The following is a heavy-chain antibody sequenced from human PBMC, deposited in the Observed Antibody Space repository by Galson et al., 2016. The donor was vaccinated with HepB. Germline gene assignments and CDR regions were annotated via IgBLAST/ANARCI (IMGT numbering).Heavy chain of an antibody. Sequence: PALVKPTQTLTLTCNFSGFSLSTTGVAVAWIRQPPGKALEWLTLIYWDDDKRYRPSLRSRLTITKDTSRNQGVLTMTNMDPVDTATYFCAHRRRFCSGTSCYLGPLDVWGQGTTVTVSS. CDR3: AHRRRFCSGTSCYLGPLDV. D-gene: IGHD2-2*01. CDR1: GFSLSTTGVA. J-gene: IGHJ6*02. CDR2: IYWDDDK. V-gene: IGHV2-5*02.